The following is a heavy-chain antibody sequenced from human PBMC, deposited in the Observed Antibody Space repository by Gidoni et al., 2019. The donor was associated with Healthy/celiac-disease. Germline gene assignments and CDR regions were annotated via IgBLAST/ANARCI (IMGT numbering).Heavy chain of an antibody. J-gene: IGHJ4*02. CDR3: ASAPRYSSSWYDGEYYFDY. D-gene: IGHD6-13*01. Sequence: QVQLVQSGAEVKKPGSSVKVSCKASGGTFSSYAISWVRQAPGQGLEWMGGIIPIFGTANYAQKFQGRVTITADESTSTAYMELSSLRSEDTAVYYCASAPRYSSSWYDGEYYFDYWGQGTLVTVSS. CDR1: GGTFSSYA. V-gene: IGHV1-69*01. CDR2: IIPIFGTA.